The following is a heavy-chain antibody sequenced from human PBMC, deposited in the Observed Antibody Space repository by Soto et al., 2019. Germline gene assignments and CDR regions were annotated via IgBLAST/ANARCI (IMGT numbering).Heavy chain of an antibody. CDR2: IIPIFDAP. D-gene: IGHD3-16*01. J-gene: IGHJ4*02. CDR1: GCTFNMFA. V-gene: IGHV1-69*13. Sequence: SVKVSCKASGCTFNMFAMNWVRQAPGHGLEWMGGIIPIFDAPRYSEQFQGRVTITVDESTSTAYMELSSLRSDDTAIYYCTRAIGSGGVMGGFDYWGQGTLVTVSS. CDR3: TRAIGSGGVMGGFDY.